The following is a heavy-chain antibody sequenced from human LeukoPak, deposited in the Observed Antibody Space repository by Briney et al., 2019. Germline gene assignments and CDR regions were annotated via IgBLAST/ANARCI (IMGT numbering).Heavy chain of an antibody. CDR3: AREGYCSGGSCYGRLYYYGMDV. CDR2: ISAYNGNT. D-gene: IGHD2-15*01. Sequence: GASVKVSCKASGYTFTSYGISWVRQAPGQGLEWMGWISAYNGNTNYAQKLQGRVTMTTDTSTSTAYMELRSLRSDDTAVYYCAREGYCSGGSCYGRLYYYGMDVWGQGTTVTVSS. CDR1: GYTFTSYG. V-gene: IGHV1-18*01. J-gene: IGHJ6*02.